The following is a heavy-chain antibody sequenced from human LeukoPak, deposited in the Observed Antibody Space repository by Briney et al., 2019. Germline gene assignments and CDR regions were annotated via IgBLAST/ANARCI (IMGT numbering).Heavy chain of an antibody. CDR1: GYTFTSYA. CDR2: INTNTGNP. V-gene: IGHV7-4-1*02. Sequence: ASVKVSCKASGYTFTSYAMNWVRQAPGQGLEWMGWINTNTGNPTYAQGFTGRFVFSLDTSVSTAYLQISSLKAEDTAVYYCARDWRYFDWLRDYYMDVWGKGTTVTVSS. CDR3: ARDWRYFDWLRDYYMDV. D-gene: IGHD3-9*01. J-gene: IGHJ6*03.